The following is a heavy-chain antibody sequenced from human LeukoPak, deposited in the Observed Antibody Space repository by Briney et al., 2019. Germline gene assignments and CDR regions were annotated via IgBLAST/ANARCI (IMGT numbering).Heavy chain of an antibody. CDR1: GGTFSSYA. V-gene: IGHV1-69*13. CDR2: IIPIFGTA. D-gene: IGHD3-10*01. CDR3: ARAPITMVRGVIFWFDP. J-gene: IGHJ5*02. Sequence: SVKLSCKASGGTFSSYAISWVRQAPGQGLEWMGGIIPIFGTANYAQKFQGRATITADESTSTAYMELSSLRSEDTAVYYCARAPITMVRGVIFWFDPWGQGTLVTVSS.